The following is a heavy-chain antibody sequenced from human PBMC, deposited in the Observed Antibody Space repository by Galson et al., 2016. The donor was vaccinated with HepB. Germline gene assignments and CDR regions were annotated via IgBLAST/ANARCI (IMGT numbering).Heavy chain of an antibody. CDR1: GFIFSNYC. D-gene: IGHD6-13*01. CDR2: TSSDGSGT. Sequence: SLRLSCAASGFIFSNYCMHWVRQAPGKGLGWVSRTSSDGSGTTYADSVKGRFTISRDNAKNTLYLQMNSLRVEDTAVYYCVRDQGLGIAAAAYGGFEYWGHGALVTVSS. V-gene: IGHV3-74*01. CDR3: VRDQGLGIAAAAYGGFEY. J-gene: IGHJ4*01.